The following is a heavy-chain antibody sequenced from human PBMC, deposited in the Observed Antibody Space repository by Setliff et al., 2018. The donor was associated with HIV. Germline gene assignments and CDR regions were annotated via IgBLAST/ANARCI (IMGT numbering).Heavy chain of an antibody. CDR1: GFTFNTYA. Sequence: GESLKISCAASGFTFNTYAMSWVRQAPGKGLEWVSVISGSGGSTFYADSVKGRFTISRDNSKNTLYLQMNGLRVEDTAVYYCAKDGISGGAYPPYYFDYWGHGTLVTVSS. D-gene: IGHD2-15*01. CDR2: ISGSGGST. CDR3: AKDGISGGAYPPYYFDY. V-gene: IGHV3-23*01. J-gene: IGHJ4*01.